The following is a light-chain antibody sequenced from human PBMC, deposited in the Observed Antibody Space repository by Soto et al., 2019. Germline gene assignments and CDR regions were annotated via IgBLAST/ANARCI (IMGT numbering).Light chain of an antibody. J-gene: IGKJ2*01. CDR1: QSVLYSSNNENY. Sequence: DIVMTQSPDSLAVSLGERATINCKSSQSVLYSSNNENYLAWYQQKPGQPPKLLIYWASTRESGVPDRFSGSGSATECTLTISSLQSEDVAVYYCQQHYTHPYTLGQGAKLESK. CDR3: QQHYTHPYT. V-gene: IGKV4-1*01. CDR2: WAS.